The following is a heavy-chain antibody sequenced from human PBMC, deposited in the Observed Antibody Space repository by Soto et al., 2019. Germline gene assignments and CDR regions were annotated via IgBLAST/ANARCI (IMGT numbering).Heavy chain of an antibody. J-gene: IGHJ4*02. CDR3: AKDLFVKTGGSLDY. Sequence: GGSLRLSCAASGFTFSSYGMHWVRQAPGKGLEWVAVISYDGSNKYYADSVKGRFTISRDNSKNTLYLQMNSLRAEDTAVYYCAKDLFVKTGGSLDYWGQGTLVTVSS. V-gene: IGHV3-30*18. CDR2: ISYDGSNK. CDR1: GFTFSSYG. D-gene: IGHD2-15*01.